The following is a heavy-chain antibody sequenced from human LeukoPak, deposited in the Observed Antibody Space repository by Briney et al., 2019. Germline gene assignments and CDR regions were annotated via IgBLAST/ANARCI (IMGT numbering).Heavy chain of an antibody. CDR1: GDSIKSDSYY. V-gene: IGHV4-39*01. D-gene: IGHD3-22*01. Sequence: SETLSLNCTVSGDSIKSDSYYWGWIRQPPGKGLEWIGTIYYSGSTYYNPSLKSRVTISVDTSKNQFSVKLSSVTAADTSLYYCARHKEDFHDSSGPNFWYFDLWGRGTLVTVSS. CDR3: ARHKEDFHDSSGPNFWYFDL. CDR2: IYYSGST. J-gene: IGHJ2*01.